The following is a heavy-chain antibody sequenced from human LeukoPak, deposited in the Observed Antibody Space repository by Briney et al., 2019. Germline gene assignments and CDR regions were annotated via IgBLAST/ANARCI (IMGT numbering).Heavy chain of an antibody. V-gene: IGHV3-69-1*02. CDR1: GFTFSDYY. CDR2: LTSSSSK. J-gene: IGHJ4*02. CDR3: TRDGIGPHDF. Sequence: GGSLRLSCAASGFTFSDYYMSWIRQAPGKGLEWVSSLTSSSSKASYVDSVKGRFTIFRDNAQNSLYLQMDSLRGEDTAVYYCTRDGIGPHDFWGQGTLVTVSS.